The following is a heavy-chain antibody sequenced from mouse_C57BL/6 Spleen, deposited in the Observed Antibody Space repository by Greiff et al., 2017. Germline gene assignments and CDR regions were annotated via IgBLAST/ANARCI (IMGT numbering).Heavy chain of an antibody. CDR1: GYAFSSSW. V-gene: IGHV1-82*01. CDR3: ARGPGAMDY. J-gene: IGHJ4*01. CDR2: IYPGDGDT. Sequence: QVQLQQSGPELVKPGASVKISCKASGYAFSSSWMNWVKQRPGKGLVWIGRIYPGDGDTNYNGKFKGKATLTADKSSSTAYMQLSSLTSEDSAVYFCARGPGAMDYWGQGTSVTVSS.